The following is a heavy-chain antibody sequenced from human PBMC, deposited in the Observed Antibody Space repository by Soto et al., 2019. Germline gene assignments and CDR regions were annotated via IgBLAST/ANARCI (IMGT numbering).Heavy chain of an antibody. CDR3: AKEGILAAAVIDY. D-gene: IGHD2-15*01. V-gene: IGHV3-30*18. J-gene: IGHJ4*02. CDR2: ICYDGSNK. CDR1: GFTFSSYG. Sequence: GGSLRLSCAASGFTFSSYGMHWVRQAPGKGLEWVAVICYDGSNKYYADSVKGRFTISRDNSKNTLYLQMNSLRAEDTAVYYCAKEGILAAAVIDYWGQGTLVTVSS.